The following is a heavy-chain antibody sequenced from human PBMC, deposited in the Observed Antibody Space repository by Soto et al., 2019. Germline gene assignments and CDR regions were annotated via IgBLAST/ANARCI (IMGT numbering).Heavy chain of an antibody. J-gene: IGHJ5*01. CDR2: INHSGRV. D-gene: IGHD3-22*01. CDR1: GGSFSGHS. V-gene: IGHV4-34*01. CDR3: STRAYDTNGYYRSDP. Sequence: QVQLQQWGAGLLKPSETLSLTCAVYGGSFSGHSWTWIRQSPGKGLEWIGDINHSGRVNYSPSLKGRVTISLDTSKNQFSLTLSAVTAADTAMYYCSTRAYDTNGYYRSDPWGQGTLVTVSS.